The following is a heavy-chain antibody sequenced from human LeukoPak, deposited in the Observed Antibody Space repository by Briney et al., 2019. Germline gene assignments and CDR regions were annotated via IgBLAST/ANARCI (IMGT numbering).Heavy chain of an antibody. J-gene: IGHJ1*01. CDR2: INKDGSEK. D-gene: IGHD6-19*01. Sequence: GGSLRLSCAASGFTFSSYAMSWVRQTPGKGLEWVTNINKDGSEKYYMDSVRGRFTISRDNAKNSLSVEMNSLRVEDTAVYYCARELVAGPAEYFQHWGQGTLVTVSS. V-gene: IGHV3-7*01. CDR3: ARELVAGPAEYFQH. CDR1: GFTFSSYA.